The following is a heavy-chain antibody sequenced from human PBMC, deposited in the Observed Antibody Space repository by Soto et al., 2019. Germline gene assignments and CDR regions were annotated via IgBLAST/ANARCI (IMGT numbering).Heavy chain of an antibody. CDR2: ISGSGGST. Sequence: PGGSLRLSCAASRFTFSSYAMSWVRQAPGKGLEWVSAISGSGGSTYYADSVKGRFTISRDNAKNTLYLQMNSLRAEDTAVYYCARDSGYSSAPHLYFQHWGQGTLVTVSS. CDR3: ARDSGYSSAPHLYFQH. D-gene: IGHD6-19*01. V-gene: IGHV3-23*01. CDR1: RFTFSSYA. J-gene: IGHJ1*01.